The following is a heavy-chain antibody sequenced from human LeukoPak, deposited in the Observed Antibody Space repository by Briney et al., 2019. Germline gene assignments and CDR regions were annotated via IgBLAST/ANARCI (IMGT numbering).Heavy chain of an antibody. V-gene: IGHV1-46*01. J-gene: IGHJ4*02. CDR3: ARDRVVGATVFDY. Sequence: ASVTVSCKASGYTFTSYYMHWVRQAPGQGLEWMGIINPSGGSTSYAQKFQDRVTMTRDMSTSTVYMELSSLRSEDTAVYYCARDRVVGATVFDYWGQGTLVTVSS. D-gene: IGHD1-26*01. CDR2: INPSGGST. CDR1: GYTFTSYY.